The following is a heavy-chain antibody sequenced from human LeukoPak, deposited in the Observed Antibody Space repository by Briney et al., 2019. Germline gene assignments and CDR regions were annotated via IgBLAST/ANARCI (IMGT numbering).Heavy chain of an antibody. J-gene: IGHJ4*02. V-gene: IGHV4-39*07. CDR3: ARETKYDILTGYFEGPQYYFDY. CDR1: GGSISSSSYY. CDR2: INHSGST. D-gene: IGHD3-9*01. Sequence: SETLSLTCTVSGGSISSSSYYWGWIRQPPGKGLEWIGEINHSGSTNYNPSLKSRVTISVDTSKNQFSLKLSSVTAADTAVYYCARETKYDILTGYFEGPQYYFDYWGQGTLVTVSS.